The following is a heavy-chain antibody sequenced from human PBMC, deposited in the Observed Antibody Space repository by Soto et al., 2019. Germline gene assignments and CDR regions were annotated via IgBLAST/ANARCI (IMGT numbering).Heavy chain of an antibody. Sequence: ASVKVSCKASGGTFSSYAISWVRQAPGQGLEWMGGIIPIFGTANYAQKFQGRVTITADESTSTAYMELSSLRSEDTAVYYCARDEASWFDPWGQGTLVTVSS. CDR2: IIPIFGTA. J-gene: IGHJ5*02. CDR1: GGTFSSYA. V-gene: IGHV1-69*13. CDR3: ARDEASWFDP.